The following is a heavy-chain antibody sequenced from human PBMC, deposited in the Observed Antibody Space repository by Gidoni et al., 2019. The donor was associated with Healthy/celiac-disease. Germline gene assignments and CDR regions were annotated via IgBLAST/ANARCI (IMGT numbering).Heavy chain of an antibody. CDR2: IYTSGNN. V-gene: IGHV4-61*02. CDR1: GGPISSGSYY. J-gene: IGHJ6*03. CDR3: ARLMGGTWGPYYYYMDV. D-gene: IGHD6-19*01. Sequence: QVQLQESGPGLVTPSQPLSLTFTVSGGPISSGSYYWSWIRQPAGKGLEVIGRIYTSGNNNYNPSRKSRVTISVDTSKNQFSLKLSSVTAADTAVYYCARLMGGTWGPYYYYMDVWGKGTTVTVSS.